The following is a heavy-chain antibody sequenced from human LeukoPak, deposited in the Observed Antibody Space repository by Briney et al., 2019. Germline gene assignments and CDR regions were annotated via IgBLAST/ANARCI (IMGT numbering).Heavy chain of an antibody. CDR3: ARGEDDAFDI. V-gene: IGHV4-34*01. J-gene: IGHJ3*02. CDR2: INHSGST. Sequence: SETLSLTCAVYGGSFSGYYWSWIRQPPGKGLEWIGEINHSGSTNYSPSLKSRVTISVDTSKNQFSLKLSSVTAADTAVYYCARGEDDAFDIWGQGTMVTVSS. CDR1: GGSFSGYY.